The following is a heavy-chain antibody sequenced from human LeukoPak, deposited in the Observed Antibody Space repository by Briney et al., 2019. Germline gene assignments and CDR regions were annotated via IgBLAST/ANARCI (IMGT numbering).Heavy chain of an antibody. CDR3: ARGGIAVAVDY. J-gene: IGHJ4*02. CDR2: IYHSGST. CDR1: GYSISSGYY. Sequence: PSETLSLTCTVSGYSISSGYYWGWIRQPPGKGPEWIGSIYHSGSTYYNASLKSRVTISVDTSKNQFSLKLSSVTAADTAVYYCARGGIAVAVDYWGQGTLVTVSS. D-gene: IGHD6-19*01. V-gene: IGHV4-38-2*02.